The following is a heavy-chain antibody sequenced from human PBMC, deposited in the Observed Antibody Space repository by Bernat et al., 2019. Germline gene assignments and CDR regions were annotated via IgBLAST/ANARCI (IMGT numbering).Heavy chain of an antibody. J-gene: IGHJ5*02. CDR1: GFNFRNYG. Sequence: QVQLVESGGGVVQPGRSLRLSCAASGFNFRNYGMHWVRQAPGKGLEWVAVISYDGSNKYYADSVKGRFTISRDNSKNTLYLQMNSLRAEDTAVYYCAKDLMGDGSGLNWFDPWGQGTLVTVSS. D-gene: IGHD3-10*01. CDR2: ISYDGSNK. CDR3: AKDLMGDGSGLNWFDP. V-gene: IGHV3-30*18.